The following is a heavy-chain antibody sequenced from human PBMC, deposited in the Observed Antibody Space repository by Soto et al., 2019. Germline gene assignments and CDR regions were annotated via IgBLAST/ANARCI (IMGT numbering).Heavy chain of an antibody. CDR1: GFTFSTYW. J-gene: IGHJ4*02. V-gene: IGHV3-74*01. Sequence: EVQLVESGGGVVQPGESLRLSCTASGFTFSTYWMHWVRQAPGKGLLWLSRLKGDGSMTDYADPVKGRFTLSRDNAENTPYLQMNGLRAEDTAIYYCARGGLYAYYQDHWGQGTLVTVSS. CDR3: ARGGLYAYYQDH. CDR2: LKGDGSMT. D-gene: IGHD3-16*01.